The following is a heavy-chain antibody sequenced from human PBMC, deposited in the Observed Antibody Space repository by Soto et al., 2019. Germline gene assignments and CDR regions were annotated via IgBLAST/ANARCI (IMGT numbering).Heavy chain of an antibody. CDR1: GFTFNTYA. CDR3: AKQGLVGTTGVAV. Sequence: EVQLLESGGVLVQPGGSLRLSCAVSGFTFNTYAMSWVRQAPGKGLECVSTITSSGYVTHYADSVKGRFTISRDTSKTPLYLQMTSLRAEDTAVYYGAKQGLVGTTGVAVWGQGTPVSVS. CDR2: ITSSGYVT. J-gene: IGHJ6*02. D-gene: IGHD1-7*01. V-gene: IGHV3-23*01.